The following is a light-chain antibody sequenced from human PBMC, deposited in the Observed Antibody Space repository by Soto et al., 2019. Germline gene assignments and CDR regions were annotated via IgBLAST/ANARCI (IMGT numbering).Light chain of an antibody. J-gene: IGKJ5*01. Sequence: EVVMTQSPATLSVSPGERVTFSCRASQSVTTNLAWYQHKPGQAPRLLIYDASNRATGIPARFSGSGSGTDFTLTISSLEPEDFAVYYCQQRSNWPSLTFGQGTRLEIK. CDR3: QQRSNWPSLT. V-gene: IGKV3-11*01. CDR2: DAS. CDR1: QSVTTN.